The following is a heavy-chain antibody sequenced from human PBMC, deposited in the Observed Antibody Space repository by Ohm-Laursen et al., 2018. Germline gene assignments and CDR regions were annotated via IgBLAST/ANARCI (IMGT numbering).Heavy chain of an antibody. CDR1: GFTLSSYD. J-gene: IGHJ6*02. CDR2: ISETGSHI. CDR3: ARDSSRRAREGGMDV. D-gene: IGHD6-6*01. V-gene: IGHV3-21*01. Sequence: SLRLSCAASGFTLSSYDMNWVRQAPGKGLEWISYISETGSHIYDADSMRGRFTVARDNAKNILYLQLNSLRAEDTAGYYCARDSSRRAREGGMDVWGQGTMVTVSS.